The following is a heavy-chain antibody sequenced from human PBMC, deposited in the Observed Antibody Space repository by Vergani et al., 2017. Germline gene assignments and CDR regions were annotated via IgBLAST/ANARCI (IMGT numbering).Heavy chain of an antibody. CDR3: AKTAVTGTIDY. Sequence: EVQLVESGGGLVQPGGSLRLSCAASGFTFSSYWMSWVRQAPGKGLEWVANIKQDGSEKYYVDSVKGRFTISRDNAKNTLYLQMNSLRAEDTAVYYCAKTAVTGTIDYWGQGTLVTVSS. V-gene: IGHV3-7*03. CDR2: IKQDGSEK. D-gene: IGHD1-7*01. CDR1: GFTFSSYW. J-gene: IGHJ4*02.